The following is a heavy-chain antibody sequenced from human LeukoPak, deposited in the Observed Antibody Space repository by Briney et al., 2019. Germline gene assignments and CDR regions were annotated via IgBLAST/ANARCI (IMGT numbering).Heavy chain of an antibody. CDR2: ISGAGGRT. Sequence: GGSLRLACAASGFTFSSYAMSWVRQAPGKGLEWISAISGAGGRTYYADYVKGRFTISRDNSKNTLYLQMNSLRAEDTAVYYCAKEPASSGWFDPWGQGTLVAVSS. V-gene: IGHV3-23*01. CDR1: GFTFSSYA. D-gene: IGHD6-19*01. J-gene: IGHJ5*02. CDR3: AKEPASSGWFDP.